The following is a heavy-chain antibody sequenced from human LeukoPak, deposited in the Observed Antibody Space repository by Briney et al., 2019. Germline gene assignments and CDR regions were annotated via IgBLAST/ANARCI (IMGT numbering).Heavy chain of an antibody. V-gene: IGHV3-30-3*01. Sequence: GGSLRLSCAASGFTFSTSAVHWVRQAPGKGLEWVAVMSYDGLNEYYTDSVKGRFTISRDNSKNTLYLQMNSLRAEDTAVYYCAKGTRIAAAGTYYGYWGQGTLVTVSS. J-gene: IGHJ4*02. CDR2: MSYDGLNE. CDR1: GFTFSTSA. D-gene: IGHD6-13*01. CDR3: AKGTRIAAAGTYYGY.